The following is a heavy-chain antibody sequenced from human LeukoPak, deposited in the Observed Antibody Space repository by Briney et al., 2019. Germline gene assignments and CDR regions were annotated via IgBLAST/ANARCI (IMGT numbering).Heavy chain of an antibody. Sequence: GGSLRLSCAASGIIFSKYAMSWVRQAPGKGLEWVSTISGSGGNTYYADSVKGRFTISRDNSKNTLYLQMISLRAEDTAVYYCAKDGYYASDAFDIWGQGTMVTVSS. J-gene: IGHJ3*02. CDR3: AKDGYYASDAFDI. D-gene: IGHD3-22*01. V-gene: IGHV3-23*01. CDR1: GIIFSKYA. CDR2: ISGSGGNT.